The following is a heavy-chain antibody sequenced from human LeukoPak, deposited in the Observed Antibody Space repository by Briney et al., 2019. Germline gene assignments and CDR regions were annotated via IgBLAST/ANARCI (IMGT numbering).Heavy chain of an antibody. Sequence: PGGSLRLSCAASGFTFSSYGMHWVRQAPGKGLEGVAFIQYDGSNKYYADSVKGRFTISRDNSKNTLYLQMNSLRAEDTAVYYCANGGHIVVVPALYWGQGTLVTVSS. CDR1: GFTFSSYG. CDR2: IQYDGSNK. D-gene: IGHD2-2*01. J-gene: IGHJ4*02. V-gene: IGHV3-30*02. CDR3: ANGGHIVVVPALY.